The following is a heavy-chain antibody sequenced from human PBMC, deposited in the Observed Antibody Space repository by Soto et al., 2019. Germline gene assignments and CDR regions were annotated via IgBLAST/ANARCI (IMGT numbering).Heavy chain of an antibody. CDR3: AREWYSSSWYGNYFDY. V-gene: IGHV1-46*01. CDR2: INPSGGST. Sequence: ASVKVSCKASGYTFTSYYMHWVRQAPGQGLEWMGIINPSGGSTSYAQKFQGRVTMTRDTSTSTVYMELSSLRSEDTAVYYCAREWYSSSWYGNYFDYWGQGTLVTVSS. D-gene: IGHD6-13*01. CDR1: GYTFTSYY. J-gene: IGHJ4*02.